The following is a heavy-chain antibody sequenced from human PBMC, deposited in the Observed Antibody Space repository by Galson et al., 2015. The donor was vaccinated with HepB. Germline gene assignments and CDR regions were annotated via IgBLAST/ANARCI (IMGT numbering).Heavy chain of an antibody. V-gene: IGHV3-7*03. Sequence: SLRLSCAASGFTFSSYWMSWVRQAPGKGLEWVANIKQDGSEKYYVDSVKGRFTISRDNAKNSLYLQMNSLRAEDTAVYYCARNPGWTNGVCLRCYFDYWGQGTLVTVSS. CDR3: ARNPGWTNGVCLRCYFDY. J-gene: IGHJ4*02. CDR2: IKQDGSEK. D-gene: IGHD2-8*01. CDR1: GFTFSSYW.